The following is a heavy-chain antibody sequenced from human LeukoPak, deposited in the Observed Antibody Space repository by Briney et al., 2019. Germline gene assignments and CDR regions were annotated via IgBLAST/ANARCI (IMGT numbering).Heavy chain of an antibody. CDR3: ARDYSSGWRDAFDI. D-gene: IGHD6-19*01. V-gene: IGHV3-20*04. CDR1: GFTFDDYG. Sequence: PGGSLRLSCAASGFTFDDYGMSWVRQAPGKGLEWVSGINWNGGSTGYADSVKGRFTISRDNAKNSLYLQMNSLRAEDTALYYCARDYSSGWRDAFDIWGQGTMVTVSS. J-gene: IGHJ3*02. CDR2: INWNGGST.